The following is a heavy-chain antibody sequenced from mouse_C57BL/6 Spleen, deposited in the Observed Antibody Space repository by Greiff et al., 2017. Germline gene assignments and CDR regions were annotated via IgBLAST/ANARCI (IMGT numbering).Heavy chain of an antibody. CDR1: GYTFTSYW. J-gene: IGHJ4*01. CDR3: ARGYYYGSSPFYAMDY. Sequence: QVQLQQSGAELVRPGSSVKLSCKASGYTFTSYWMHWVKQRPIQGLEWIGNIDPSDSDTHYNQKFKDKATLTVDTSSSTAYMQLSSLTSEDSAVYYCARGYYYGSSPFYAMDYWGQGTSVTVSS. D-gene: IGHD1-1*01. CDR2: IDPSDSDT. V-gene: IGHV1-52*01.